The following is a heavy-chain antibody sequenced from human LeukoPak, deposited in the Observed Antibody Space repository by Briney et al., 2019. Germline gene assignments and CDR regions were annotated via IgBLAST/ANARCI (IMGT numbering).Heavy chain of an antibody. J-gene: IGHJ4*02. CDR3: ARGDFYYFGY. CDR1: GGSISSYY. CDR2: IYYSGST. Sequence: SETLSLTCTVSGGSISSYYWSWIRQPPGRGLEWIGYIYYSGSTNYNPSLKSRVTISVDTSKNQFSLKLSSVTAADTAVYYCARGDFYYFGYWGQGTLVTVSS. V-gene: IGHV4-59*01.